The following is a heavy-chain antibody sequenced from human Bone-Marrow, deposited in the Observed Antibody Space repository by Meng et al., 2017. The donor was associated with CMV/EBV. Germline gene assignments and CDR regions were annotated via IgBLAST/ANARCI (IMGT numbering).Heavy chain of an antibody. Sequence: ASVKGSCKASGYTFTGYYMHWVRQAPGQGLEWMGWINPNSGGTNYAQKFQGRVTMTRDTSISTAYMELSRLRSDDTAVYYCARETGYCSSTSCYIPYFQHWGQGTLVTVSS. CDR1: GYTFTGYY. D-gene: IGHD2-2*02. CDR2: INPNSGGT. V-gene: IGHV1-2*02. CDR3: ARETGYCSSTSCYIPYFQH. J-gene: IGHJ1*01.